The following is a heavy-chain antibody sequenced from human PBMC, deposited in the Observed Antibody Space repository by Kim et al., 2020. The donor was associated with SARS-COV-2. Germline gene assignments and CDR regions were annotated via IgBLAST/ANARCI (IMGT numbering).Heavy chain of an antibody. Sequence: KGRFTISRDNSKSTLYLQMNSLRAEDTAVYYCAREYSSSSLYYDYGMDVWGQGTTVTVSS. V-gene: IGHV3-30*01. D-gene: IGHD6-6*01. J-gene: IGHJ6*02. CDR3: AREYSSSSLYYDYGMDV.